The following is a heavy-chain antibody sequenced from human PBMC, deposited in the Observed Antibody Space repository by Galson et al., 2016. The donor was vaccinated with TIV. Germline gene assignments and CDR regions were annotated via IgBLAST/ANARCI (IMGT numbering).Heavy chain of an antibody. D-gene: IGHD6-19*01. J-gene: IGHJ4*02. V-gene: IGHV2-5*02. CDR2: IYWDDQK. CDR1: GFSLASTAVG. CDR3: AHGSGWLLDY. Sequence: PALVKPTQTLTLTCSFSGFSLASTAVGVGWARQPPGEALDWLGLIYWDDQKWYRPSLQNRMTITKDTSKNHVVLTLTNPEPADTGTYYCAHGSGWLLDYWGQGILVTVSS.